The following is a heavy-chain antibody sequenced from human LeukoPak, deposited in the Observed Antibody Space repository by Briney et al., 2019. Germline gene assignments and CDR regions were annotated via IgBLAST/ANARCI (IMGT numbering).Heavy chain of an antibody. CDR1: GGSISSSSYY. V-gene: IGHV4-39*07. CDR2: IYYSGRT. CDR3: ARTLDDRSGSYVYYFDY. J-gene: IGHJ4*02. Sequence: PSETRSLTCTVSGGSISSSSYYWGWIRQPPGKGLEWIGSIYYSGRTSHNPSLTSRVTISVDPSQHQFSLKLSSVPAADPAVYYCARTLDDRSGSYVYYFDYWGQGTLVTVSS. D-gene: IGHD3-22*01.